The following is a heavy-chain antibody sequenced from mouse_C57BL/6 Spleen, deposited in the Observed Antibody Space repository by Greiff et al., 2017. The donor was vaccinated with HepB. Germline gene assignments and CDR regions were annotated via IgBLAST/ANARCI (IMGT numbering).Heavy chain of an antibody. D-gene: IGHD2-1*01. CDR3: ARKRGGYGNYGGWWYFDV. J-gene: IGHJ1*03. Sequence: QVQLQQPGAELVRPGSSVKLSCKASGYTFTSYWMHWVKQRPIQGLEWIGNIDPSDSETHYNQKFKDKATLTVDKSSSTAYMQLSSLTSEDSAVYYCARKRGGYGNYGGWWYFDVWGTGTTVTVSS. CDR2: IDPSDSET. CDR1: GYTFTSYW. V-gene: IGHV1-52*01.